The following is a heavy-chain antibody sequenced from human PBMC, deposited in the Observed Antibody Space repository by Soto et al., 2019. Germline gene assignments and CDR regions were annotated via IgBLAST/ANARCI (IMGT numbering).Heavy chain of an antibody. CDR3: ARQPSDTAAFDL. J-gene: IGHJ3*01. CDR1: GGTGNSLT. Sequence: PSQAKSLRGRVSGGTGNSLTCSRIRQPPGQGLERIAYTHYTGSTNYSPSLKIRVTISIDTSKNQLSLRLTSLTAADTAVYYYARQPSDTAAFDLWGQGPMVT. V-gene: IGHV4-59*08. CDR2: THYTGST. D-gene: IGHD5-18*01.